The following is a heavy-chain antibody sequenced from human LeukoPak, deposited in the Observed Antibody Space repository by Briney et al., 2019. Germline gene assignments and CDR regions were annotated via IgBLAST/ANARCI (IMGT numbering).Heavy chain of an antibody. CDR3: ARDKIVGATKNDY. V-gene: IGHV3-53*01. CDR1: GFIVSGDF. D-gene: IGHD1-26*01. Sequence: GGSLRLSCAASGFIVSGDFMSWVRQAPGKGLEWVSVIYSDGSTYYADSVKGRFTISRDNSKNTLDLQMTGLRAEDTAVYYCARDKIVGATKNDYWGQGILVTVSS. CDR2: IYSDGST. J-gene: IGHJ4*02.